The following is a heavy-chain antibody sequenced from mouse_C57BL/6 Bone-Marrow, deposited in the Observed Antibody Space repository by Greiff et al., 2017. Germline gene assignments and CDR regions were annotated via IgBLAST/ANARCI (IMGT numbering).Heavy chain of an antibody. Sequence: QVQLQQPGAELVRPGSSVKLSCKASGYTFTSYWMDWVKQRPGQGLEWIGNIYPSDSETNYNPKFKGKATLTVDKSSSTAYMQLSSLTSEDAAVYYCARSYYGLDGDYWGQGTTLTVSS. CDR3: ARSYYGLDGDY. CDR1: GYTFTSYW. CDR2: IYPSDSET. J-gene: IGHJ2*01. V-gene: IGHV1-61*01. D-gene: IGHD2-1*01.